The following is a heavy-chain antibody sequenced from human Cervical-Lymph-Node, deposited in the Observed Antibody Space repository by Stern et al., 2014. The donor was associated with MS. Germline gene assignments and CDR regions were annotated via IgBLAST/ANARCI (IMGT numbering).Heavy chain of an antibody. CDR1: GFSLSTNGVG. D-gene: IGHD5-24*01. Sequence: QVTLKESGPTLVKPTQTVTLTCTFSGFSLSTNGVGVAWIRQPPGKALEWLAVIYWDDDKRYRPSLESRLTIAKDTSKNQVVITMTNMDPEDTATYYCAHRRADGPSSKYFDYWGQGTLVTVSS. J-gene: IGHJ4*02. V-gene: IGHV2-5*02. CDR2: IYWDDDK. CDR3: AHRRADGPSSKYFDY.